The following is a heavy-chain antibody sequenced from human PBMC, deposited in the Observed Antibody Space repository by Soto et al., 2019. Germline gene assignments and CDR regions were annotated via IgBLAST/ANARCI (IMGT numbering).Heavy chain of an antibody. Sequence: GGSLRLSCAASGYTLTDFGINWVRQAPGKGLEWVSFLSHTGEMILYADSVKGRFTISRDRAKNALFLQMNSQRDEDTAVYYCARDFGVRDPAIDSYLAHLDQWGQGTLVTVSS. V-gene: IGHV3-48*02. CDR1: GYTLTDFG. CDR3: ARDFGVRDPAIDSYLAHLDQ. CDR2: LSHTGEMI. D-gene: IGHD2-21*02. J-gene: IGHJ4*02.